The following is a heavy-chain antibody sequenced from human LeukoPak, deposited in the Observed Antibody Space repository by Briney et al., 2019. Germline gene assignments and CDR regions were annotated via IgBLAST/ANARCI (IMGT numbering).Heavy chain of an antibody. V-gene: IGHV3-23*01. CDR1: GSTFSSYA. Sequence: GASLRLSCAASGSTFSSYAMSWVRQAPGKGLEWVSAISGSGGSTYYADSVKGRFTISRDNSKNTLYLQMNSLRAEDTAVYYCAKGGYYDFWSGPQRWFDPWGQGTLVTVSS. CDR3: AKGGYYDFWSGPQRWFDP. D-gene: IGHD3-3*01. J-gene: IGHJ5*02. CDR2: ISGSGGST.